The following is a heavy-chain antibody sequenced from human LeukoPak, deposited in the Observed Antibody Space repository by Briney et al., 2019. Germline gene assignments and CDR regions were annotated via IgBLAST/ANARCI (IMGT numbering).Heavy chain of an antibody. V-gene: IGHV3-7*05. CDR3: ARDQGAFDM. J-gene: IGHJ3*02. CDR1: GITLSTYW. CDR2: IKQDGSEK. Sequence: QPGGSLRLSCAGSGITLSTYWMSWIRQAPGKGLEWVGNIKQDGSEKYFVDSLRGRFTISRDNAKNSLFLQMNSLRAEDTAVYYCARDQGAFDMWGQGTMVTASS.